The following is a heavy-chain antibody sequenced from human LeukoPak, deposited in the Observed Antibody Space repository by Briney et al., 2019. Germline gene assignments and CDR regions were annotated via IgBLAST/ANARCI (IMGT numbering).Heavy chain of an antibody. V-gene: IGHV1-46*01. D-gene: IGHD5-12*01. CDR1: GYTFTSYY. CDR3: AREGGYSGYDRYYYYYYMDV. CDR2: INPSGGST. Sequence: ASVTVSCKASGYTFTSYYMHWVRQAPGQGLEWMGIINPSGGSTSYAQKFQGRVTMTRDMSTSTVYMELSSLRSEDTAVYYCAREGGYSGYDRYYYYYYMDVWGKGTTVTVSS. J-gene: IGHJ6*03.